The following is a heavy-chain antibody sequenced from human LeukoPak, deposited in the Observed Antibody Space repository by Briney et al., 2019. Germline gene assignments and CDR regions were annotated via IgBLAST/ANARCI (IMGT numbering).Heavy chain of an antibody. D-gene: IGHD3-10*01. CDR3: AKRGIVIRAVIIIGFHKEAYYFDY. V-gene: IGHV3-23*01. CDR1: GITLSNYG. CDR2: ISERGGST. Sequence: TGGSLRLSCVVSGITLSNYGMSWVRQAPGKGLEWVSGISERGGSTNYADSVKGRFIISRDISKNTVYLQMNSLRVEDTAVYFCAKRGIVIRAVIIIGFHKEAYYFDYWGQGILVTVSS. J-gene: IGHJ4*02.